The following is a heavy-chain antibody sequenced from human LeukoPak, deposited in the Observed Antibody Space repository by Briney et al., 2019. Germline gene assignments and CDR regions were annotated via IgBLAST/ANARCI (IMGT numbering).Heavy chain of an antibody. V-gene: IGHV4-59*11. Sequence: SETLSLTCAVSGASISSHYWGWIRQPPGKALGWIAYMSHTGYTNYSPSLGSRVTISLDTSNQMLSLKLKSVTAADTAVYYCARGGASSLPFDFWGPGTLVTVSS. CDR1: GASISSHY. CDR3: ARGGASSLPFDF. D-gene: IGHD6-6*01. CDR2: MSHTGYT. J-gene: IGHJ4*02.